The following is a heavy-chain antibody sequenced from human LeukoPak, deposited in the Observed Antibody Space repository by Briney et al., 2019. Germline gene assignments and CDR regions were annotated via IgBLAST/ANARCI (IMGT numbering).Heavy chain of an antibody. Sequence: SETLSLTCTVSGGSINNYYWSWIRQPPGKGLEWIGYIYSSGSTNYNPSLKSRVIISVDTSKNQFSLKLSSVTAADTAVYYCARHTLFCGERFDPWGQGTLVTVSS. CDR3: ARHTLFCGERFDP. V-gene: IGHV4-59*08. CDR1: GGSINNYY. D-gene: IGHD1-26*01. J-gene: IGHJ5*02. CDR2: IYSSGST.